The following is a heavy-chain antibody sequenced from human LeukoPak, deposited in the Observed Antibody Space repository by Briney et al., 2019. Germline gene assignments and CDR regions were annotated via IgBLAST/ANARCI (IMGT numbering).Heavy chain of an antibody. CDR3: ARSVKAIELVLGY. J-gene: IGHJ4*02. CDR1: GGSISSSSYY. D-gene: IGHD6-13*01. Sequence: RPSETLSLTCTVSGGSISSSSYYWGWIRQPPGKGLEWIGSIYYSGSTYYNPSLQSRVTISVDTSKNQFSLKLSSVTAADTAVYYCARSVKAIELVLGYWGQGTLVTVSS. V-gene: IGHV4-39*07. CDR2: IYYSGST.